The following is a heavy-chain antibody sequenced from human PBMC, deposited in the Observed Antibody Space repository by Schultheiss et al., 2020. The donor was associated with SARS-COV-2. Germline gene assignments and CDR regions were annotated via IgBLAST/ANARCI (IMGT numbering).Heavy chain of an antibody. V-gene: IGHV4-61*05. Sequence: SETLSLTCTVSGGSISSSSYYWGWIRQPPGKGLEWIGYIYYSGSTNYNPSLKSRVTISVDTSKNQFSLKLSSVTAADTAVYYCARIVDYYYYYYMDVWGKGTTVTVSS. D-gene: IGHD1-26*01. CDR2: IYYSGST. CDR1: GGSISSSSYY. CDR3: ARIVDYYYYYYMDV. J-gene: IGHJ6*03.